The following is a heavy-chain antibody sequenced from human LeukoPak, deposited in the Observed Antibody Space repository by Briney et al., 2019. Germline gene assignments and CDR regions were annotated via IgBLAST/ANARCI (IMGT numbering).Heavy chain of an antibody. D-gene: IGHD1/OR15-1a*01. J-gene: IGHJ3*01. CDR2: INPTSGAT. Sequence: ASVKVSCKASGYTFTSYGISWVRQAPGQGLEWVGWINPTSGATSYAQRFQDRVTMTRDTSNNTFYMDLSRLRSDDTAVYYCAREFRTTTWSYDAFDLWGQGTMVTVSS. CDR3: AREFRTTTWSYDAFDL. CDR1: GYTFTSYG. V-gene: IGHV1-2*02.